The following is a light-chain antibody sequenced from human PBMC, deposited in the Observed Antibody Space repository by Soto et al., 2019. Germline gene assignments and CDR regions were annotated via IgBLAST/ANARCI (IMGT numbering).Light chain of an antibody. Sequence: EIVFTQSPGTLSLSAGGGATLSCRASQSVSNNYIAWYQQKPGQAPRLLIHGASSRATGIPYRFSGSGSGTDFTLTIRKLEPEDFAVYYCQQYCCSPLTFGGGTKVEI. CDR3: QQYCCSPLT. CDR1: QSVSNNY. J-gene: IGKJ4*01. CDR2: GAS. V-gene: IGKV3-20*01.